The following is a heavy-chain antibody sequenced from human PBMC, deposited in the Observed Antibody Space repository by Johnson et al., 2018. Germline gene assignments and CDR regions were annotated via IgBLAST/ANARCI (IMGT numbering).Heavy chain of an antibody. D-gene: IGHD1-26*01. CDR2: ISYDGSNK. J-gene: IGHJ1*01. V-gene: IGHV3-30-3*01. CDR1: GFTFSSYA. Sequence: QLVESGGGVVQPGRSLRLSCAASGFTFSSYAMHWVRQAPGKGLEWVAVISYDGSNKYYADSVKGRFTISRDNSKNTLYLQMNSLRAEDTAVYYCARDRGVGAPEYFQHWGQGTLVTVSS. CDR3: ARDRGVGAPEYFQH.